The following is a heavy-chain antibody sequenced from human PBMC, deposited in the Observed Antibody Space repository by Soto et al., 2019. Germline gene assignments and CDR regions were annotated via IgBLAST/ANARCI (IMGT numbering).Heavy chain of an antibody. J-gene: IGHJ6*02. D-gene: IGHD3-22*01. CDR1: GYTFTSYG. CDR2: ISAYNGNT. CDR3: ARVPIPTYYYESSGYPLGYYYGMDV. Sequence: QVQLVQSGAEVKKPGASVKVSCKASGYTFTSYGISWVRQAPGQGLEWMGWISAYNGNTNYAQKLQGRVTMTTDTSTSTAYMELRSLRSEDTAVYYCARVPIPTYYYESSGYPLGYYYGMDVWGQGTTVTVSS. V-gene: IGHV1-18*01.